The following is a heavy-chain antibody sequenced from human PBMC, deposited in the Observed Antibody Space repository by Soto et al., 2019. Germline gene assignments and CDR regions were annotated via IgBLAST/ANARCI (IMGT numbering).Heavy chain of an antibody. V-gene: IGHV4-4*02. CDR3: ARLVYDTRLNYMYFDF. CDR2: IFHDGTA. J-gene: IGHJ4*02. D-gene: IGHD3-10*01. Sequence: SETLSLTCAVSGVSISSGNWWTFFRQSPQRGLEYIGEIFHDGTANYYPSFERRVAISVDTSKNQFSLKLTSVTAADTAIYFCARLVYDTRLNYMYFDFWGQGTLVTVSS. CDR1: GVSISSGNW.